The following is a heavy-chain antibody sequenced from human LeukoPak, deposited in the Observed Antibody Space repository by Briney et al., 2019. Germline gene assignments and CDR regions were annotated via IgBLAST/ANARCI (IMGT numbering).Heavy chain of an antibody. Sequence: SVTVSCKASGGGFSTYTFAWVRQAPGEGLEGVGGIIPTFGTPSYAQKFQDRVTITADDSTTTAYMELSSLTSDDTAIYYCAREKSTMYFDFWGQGTLVTVSS. CDR1: GGGFSTYT. D-gene: IGHD5-24*01. CDR3: AREKSTMYFDF. V-gene: IGHV1-69*13. J-gene: IGHJ4*02. CDR2: IIPTFGTP.